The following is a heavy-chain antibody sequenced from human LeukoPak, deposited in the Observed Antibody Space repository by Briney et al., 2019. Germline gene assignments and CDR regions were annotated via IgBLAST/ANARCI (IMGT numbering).Heavy chain of an antibody. V-gene: IGHV4-34*01. D-gene: IGHD3-3*01. CDR3: ARGRQNDFWSGYYQYYYYMDV. CDR1: GGSFSGYY. CDR2: INHSGST. Sequence: PSETLSLTCAVYGGSFSGYYWSWIRQPPGKGLEWIGEINHSGSTNYNPSLKSRVTISVDTSKNQFPLKLSSVTAADTAVYYCARGRQNDFWSGYYQYYYYMDVWGKGTTVTVSS. J-gene: IGHJ6*03.